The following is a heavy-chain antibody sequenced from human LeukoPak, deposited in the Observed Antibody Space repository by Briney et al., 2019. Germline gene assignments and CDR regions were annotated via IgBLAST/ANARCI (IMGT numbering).Heavy chain of an antibody. V-gene: IGHV3-21*01. CDR1: GFTFSSYS. D-gene: IGHD5-12*01. Sequence: GGSLRLSCAASGFTFSSYSMNWVRQAPGKGLEWVSSISSSSSYIYYADSVKGRFTISRDNAKNSLYLQMNSLRAEDTAVYYCARGRGYSGYDDFDYGGQGPLVTVPS. J-gene: IGHJ4*02. CDR2: ISSSSSYI. CDR3: ARGRGYSGYDDFDY.